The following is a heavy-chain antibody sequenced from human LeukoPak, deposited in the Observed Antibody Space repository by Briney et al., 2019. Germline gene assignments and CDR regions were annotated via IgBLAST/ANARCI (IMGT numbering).Heavy chain of an antibody. CDR3: ARVPDITARPCDT. CDR2: ISHTGLT. CDR1: GGSFRGYY. J-gene: IGHJ5*02. D-gene: IGHD1-1*01. Sequence: SETLSLTCAVYGGSFRGYYWTLIRQTPGKGLEWIGEISHTGLTGSNPSLKSRVTIFVDSSKKQFSLRMTSVTAADTGVYYCARVPDITARPCDTWGPGTLVTVSS. V-gene: IGHV4-34*01.